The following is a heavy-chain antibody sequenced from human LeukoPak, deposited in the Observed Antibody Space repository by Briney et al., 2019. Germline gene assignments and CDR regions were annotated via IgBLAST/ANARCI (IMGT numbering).Heavy chain of an antibody. V-gene: IGHV4-34*01. Sequence: SETLSLTCAVYGGSFSGYYWSWIRQPPGKGLEWIGEINHSGSTNYNPSLKSRVTISVDTSKNQFSLKLSSVTAADTAVYYCARDGGLDYYGSGSPGYFDYWGQGTLVTVSS. D-gene: IGHD3-10*01. CDR2: INHSGST. CDR1: GGSFSGYY. J-gene: IGHJ4*02. CDR3: ARDGGLDYYGSGSPGYFDY.